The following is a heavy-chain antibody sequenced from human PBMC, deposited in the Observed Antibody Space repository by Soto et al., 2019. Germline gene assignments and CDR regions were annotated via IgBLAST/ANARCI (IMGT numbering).Heavy chain of an antibody. Sequence: SLRLYCAASVFTFSSYSMNCVRQDPGKGLEWVSSISSSSSYIYYADSVKGRFTISRDNAKNSLYLQMNSLRAEDTAVYYCARDKSYSSYYYYGMDVWGQGTTVTVSS. J-gene: IGHJ6*02. CDR2: ISSSSSYI. D-gene: IGHD4-4*01. V-gene: IGHV3-21*04. CDR3: ARDKSYSSYYYYGMDV. CDR1: VFTFSSYS.